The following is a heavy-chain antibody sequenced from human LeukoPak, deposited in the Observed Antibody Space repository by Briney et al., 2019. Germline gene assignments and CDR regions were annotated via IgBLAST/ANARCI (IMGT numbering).Heavy chain of an antibody. Sequence: SETLSLTCNVSGASMSNYYWVWIRQPPGKGLEWVGSIYHSGNTYIGSSYENPSLKSRVDVSLDKSKKQFSPKGDSITAAATALYYCARAGGYGLIDYWGQGNMVTVSS. CDR2: IYHSGNTYIGSS. V-gene: IGHV4-39*07. CDR1: GASMSNYY. D-gene: IGHD5-18*01. J-gene: IGHJ4*02. CDR3: ARAGGYGLIDY.